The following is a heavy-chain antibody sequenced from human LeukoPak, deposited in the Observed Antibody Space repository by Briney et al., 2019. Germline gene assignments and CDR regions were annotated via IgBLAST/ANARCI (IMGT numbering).Heavy chain of an antibody. CDR2: MSSSDDGR. CDR1: GFTFSSYT. V-gene: IGHV3-23*01. D-gene: IGHD2-15*01. J-gene: IGHJ4*02. CDR3: AKAPVTSCRGAFCYPFDY. Sequence: GGSLRLSCAASGFTFSSYTMNWVRQAPGKGLEWVSAMSSSDDGRYYAASVRGRFTISRDTSRSTLYLQMNSLRAEDAAVYYCAKAPVTSCRGAFCYPFDYWGQGTLVTVSS.